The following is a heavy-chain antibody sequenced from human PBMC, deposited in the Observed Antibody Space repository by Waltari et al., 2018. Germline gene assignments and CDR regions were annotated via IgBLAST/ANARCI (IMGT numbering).Heavy chain of an antibody. CDR2: IYHSGST. CDR1: GYSISRGYY. V-gene: IGHV4-38-2*01. Sequence: QVQLQESGPGLVTPSETLSLTCAVSGYSISRGYYWGWTLQPPGKGLEWIGSIYHSGSTYYNPSLKSRVTISVDTSKNQFSLKLSSVTAAETAVYYCARGADYYGSGSTRNWFDPWGQGTLVTVSS. D-gene: IGHD3-10*01. CDR3: ARGADYYGSGSTRNWFDP. J-gene: IGHJ5*02.